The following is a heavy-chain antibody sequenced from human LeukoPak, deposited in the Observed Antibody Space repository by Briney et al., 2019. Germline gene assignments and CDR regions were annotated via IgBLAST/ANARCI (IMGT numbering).Heavy chain of an antibody. D-gene: IGHD2-21*02. CDR3: AAYCGGDCYSHFQH. J-gene: IGHJ1*01. V-gene: IGHV3-48*03. CDR1: GFTFSSYE. Sequence: PGGSLRLSCAASGFTFSSYEMNWVRQAPGKGLEWVSYISSTGSTIYYADSVKGRFTISRDNAKNSLYLQMNSLRAEDTAVYYCAAYCGGDCYSHFQHWGQGTLVTVSS. CDR2: ISSTGSTI.